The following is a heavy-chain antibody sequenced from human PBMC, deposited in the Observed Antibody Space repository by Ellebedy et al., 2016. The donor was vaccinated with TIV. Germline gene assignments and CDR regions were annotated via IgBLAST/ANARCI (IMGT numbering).Heavy chain of an antibody. V-gene: IGHV3-23*01. J-gene: IGHJ5*01. D-gene: IGHD2-2*01. Sequence: PGGSLRLSCEASGFTAFNFAMSWVRQAPGKGLEWVSAVGGGDDRTFYADAVKGRFTISRDNSKNTVTLQIQSLRAEDTALYYCAKGHTASFFYLFDSWGQGTLVTVSS. CDR1: GFTAFNFA. CDR2: VGGGDDRT. CDR3: AKGHTASFFYLFDS.